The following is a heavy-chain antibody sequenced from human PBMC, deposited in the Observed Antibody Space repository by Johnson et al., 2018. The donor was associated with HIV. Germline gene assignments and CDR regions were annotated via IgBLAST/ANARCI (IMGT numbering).Heavy chain of an antibody. CDR2: IYSGGST. Sequence: VQLVESGGGLIQPGGSLRLSCAASGFTVSSNYMSWVRQAPGKGLEWVSVIYSGGSTYYADSVKGRFTISRDNSKNTLYLQMNSLRAGDTAVDYCARGSPRSTSWYGSFDLWGQGTMVTVSS. D-gene: IGHD2-2*01. CDR3: ARGSPRSTSWYGSFDL. V-gene: IGHV3-53*01. J-gene: IGHJ3*01. CDR1: GFTVSSNY.